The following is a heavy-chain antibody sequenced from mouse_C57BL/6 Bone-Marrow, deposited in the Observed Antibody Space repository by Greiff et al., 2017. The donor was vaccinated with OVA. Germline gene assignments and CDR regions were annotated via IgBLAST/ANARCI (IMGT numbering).Heavy chain of an antibody. Sequence: QVQLQQPGAELVKPGASVKISCKASGYAFSSYWMNWVKQRPGKGLEWIGQIYPGDGDTNYNGKFKGKATLTADKSSSTAYMQLSSLTSEDSAVYFCARGPGTSWYFDVWGTGTTVTVSS. CDR2: IYPGDGDT. V-gene: IGHV1-80*01. D-gene: IGHD4-1*01. CDR1: GYAFSSYW. J-gene: IGHJ1*03. CDR3: ARGPGTSWYFDV.